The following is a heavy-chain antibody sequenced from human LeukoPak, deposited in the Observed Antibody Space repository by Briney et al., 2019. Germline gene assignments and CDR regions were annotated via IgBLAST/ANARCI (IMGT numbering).Heavy chain of an antibody. J-gene: IGHJ4*02. CDR3: AREGYDSSGYYSNIDY. Sequence: SETLSLTCTVSGGSISSGGYYWSWIRQHPGKGLEWIGYIYYSGSTYYSPSLKSRVTISVDTSKNQFSLKLSSVTAADTAVYYCAREGYDSSGYYSNIDYWGQGTLVTVSS. CDR2: IYYSGST. CDR1: GGSISSGGYY. V-gene: IGHV4-31*03. D-gene: IGHD3-22*01.